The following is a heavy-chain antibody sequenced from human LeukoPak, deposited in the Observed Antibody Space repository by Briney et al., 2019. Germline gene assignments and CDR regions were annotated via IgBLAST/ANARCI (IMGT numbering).Heavy chain of an antibody. D-gene: IGHD3-22*01. J-gene: IGHJ4*02. Sequence: PSETLSLTCAVYGGSFSGYYWSWIRQPPGKGLEWIGEINHSGSTNYNPSLKSRVTISVDTSKNQFSLKLSSVTAADTAVYCCARGSKWYYYDSSGPLFDYWGQGTLVTVSS. CDR3: ARGSKWYYYDSSGPLFDY. CDR1: GGSFSGYY. V-gene: IGHV4-34*01. CDR2: INHSGST.